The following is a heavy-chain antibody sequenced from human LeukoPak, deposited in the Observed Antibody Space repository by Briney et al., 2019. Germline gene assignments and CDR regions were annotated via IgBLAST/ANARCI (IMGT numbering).Heavy chain of an antibody. D-gene: IGHD3-9*01. CDR3: ARDGPFRYFDWLFHRRLEG. V-gene: IGHV4-61*01. J-gene: IGHJ4*02. CDR2: IYYSGST. CDR1: GGSVSSGSYY. Sequence: SETLSLTCTVSGGSVSSGSYYWSWIRQPPGKGLEWIGYIYYSGSTNYNPSLKSRVTISVDTSKNQFSLKLSSVTAADTAVYYCARDGPFRYFDWLFHRRLEGWGQGTLVTVSS.